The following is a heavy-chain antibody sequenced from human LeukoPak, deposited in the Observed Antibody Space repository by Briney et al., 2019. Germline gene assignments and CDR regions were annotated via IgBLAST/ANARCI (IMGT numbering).Heavy chain of an antibody. D-gene: IGHD6-19*01. V-gene: IGHV1-18*01. CDR1: GYTFTSYG. Sequence: ASVKVSCKASGYTFTSYGISWVRQAPGQGLECMGWISAYNGNTNYAQKLQGRVTMTTDTSTSTAYMELRSLRSDDTAVYYCARDLRAVAGTPTLFDYWGQGTLVTVSS. CDR2: ISAYNGNT. J-gene: IGHJ4*02. CDR3: ARDLRAVAGTPTLFDY.